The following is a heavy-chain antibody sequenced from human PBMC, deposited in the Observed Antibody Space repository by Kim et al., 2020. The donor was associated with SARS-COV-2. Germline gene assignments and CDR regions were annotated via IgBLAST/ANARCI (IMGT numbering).Heavy chain of an antibody. V-gene: IGHV3-48*03. J-gene: IGHJ5*02. D-gene: IGHD2-15*01. CDR3: ASFVVVVAANQGWFDP. Sequence: VKGRFTISRDNAKNSLYLQMNSLRAEDTAVYYCASFVVVVAANQGWFDPWGQGTLVTVSS.